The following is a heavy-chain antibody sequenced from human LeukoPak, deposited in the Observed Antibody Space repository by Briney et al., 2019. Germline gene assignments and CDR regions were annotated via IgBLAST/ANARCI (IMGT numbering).Heavy chain of an antibody. CDR2: INPSGGST. Sequence: ASVKVSCKASGYTFTSYYMHWVRQAPGQGLEWMGIINPSGGSTSHAQKFQGRVTMTRDTSTSTVYMELSSLRSEDTAVYYCARTVLLWFGESTMFDYWGQGTLVTVSS. V-gene: IGHV1-46*01. D-gene: IGHD3-10*01. CDR3: ARTVLLWFGESTMFDY. CDR1: GYTFTSYY. J-gene: IGHJ4*02.